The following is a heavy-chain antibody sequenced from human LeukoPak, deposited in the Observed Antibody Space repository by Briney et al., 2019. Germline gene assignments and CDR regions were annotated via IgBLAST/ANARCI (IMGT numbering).Heavy chain of an antibody. V-gene: IGHV4-30-2*01. CDR1: GGSISSGGYY. CDR2: IYHSGSA. J-gene: IGHJ4*02. Sequence: SQTLSLTCTVSGGSISSGGYYWSWIRQPPGKGLEWSVYIYHSGSAYYNPSLKSRVTISVDRSKNHFSLKLSSVTAAATAVYYSGGRRSSTSRGEFDYWGQGTMVTVSS. CDR3: GGRRSSTSRGEFDY. D-gene: IGHD2-2*01.